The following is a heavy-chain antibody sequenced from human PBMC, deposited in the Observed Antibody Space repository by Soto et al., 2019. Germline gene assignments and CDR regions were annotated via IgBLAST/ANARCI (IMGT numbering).Heavy chain of an antibody. Sequence: ASVKVSCKASGYTFTSYGISWVRQAPGQGLEWMGWISAYNGNTNYAQKLQGRVTMTTDTSTSTAYMELRSLRSDDTAVYYCARDGLDTAMRAWFDPWGQGTLFTVSA. J-gene: IGHJ5*02. V-gene: IGHV1-18*04. CDR3: ARDGLDTAMRAWFDP. D-gene: IGHD5-18*01. CDR1: GYTFTSYG. CDR2: ISAYNGNT.